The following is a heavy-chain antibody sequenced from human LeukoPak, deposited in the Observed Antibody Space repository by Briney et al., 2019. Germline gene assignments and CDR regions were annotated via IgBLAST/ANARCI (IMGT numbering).Heavy chain of an antibody. CDR3: ARDQVAGSYFVY. CDR2: ISYDGSNK. D-gene: IGHD6-6*01. J-gene: IGHJ4*02. Sequence: QSGGSLRLACSPSGFTFSSYAMHWVRQAPGKGLEWVAVISYDGSNKYYADSVKGRFTISRDNSKNTLYLQMNSLRAEDTAVYYCARDQVAGSYFVYWGQGTLVTVSS. V-gene: IGHV3-30*04. CDR1: GFTFSSYA.